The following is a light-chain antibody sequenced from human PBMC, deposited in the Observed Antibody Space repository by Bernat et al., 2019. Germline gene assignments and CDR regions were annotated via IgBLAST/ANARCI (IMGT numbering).Light chain of an antibody. Sequence: APPQPRSVSGSPGQSVTISCTGTSSDVGGYNSVSWYQQHPGKAPKLMIYDVSKGPSGVPDRFSGSKSGNTASLTISGLQAEDEADYYCCSYAGSYIRYVFGTGTKVTVL. CDR1: SSDVGGYNS. CDR2: DVS. J-gene: IGLJ1*01. CDR3: CSYAGSYIRYV. V-gene: IGLV2-11*01.